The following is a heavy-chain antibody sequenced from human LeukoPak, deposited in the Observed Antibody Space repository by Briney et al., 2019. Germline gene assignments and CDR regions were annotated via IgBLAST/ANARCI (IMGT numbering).Heavy chain of an antibody. V-gene: IGHV4-34*01. CDR3: ASTITIFGVVTYYYYMDV. CDR1: GGSFSGYI. Sequence: PSETLSLTCAVSGGSFSGYIWCGSRQPPGKGLEWVGEINHSGSTNYNPSLKSRVTISVDTSKNQFSLKLSSVTAADTAVYYCASTITIFGVVTYYYYMDVWGKGTTVTVSS. D-gene: IGHD3-3*01. CDR2: INHSGST. J-gene: IGHJ6*03.